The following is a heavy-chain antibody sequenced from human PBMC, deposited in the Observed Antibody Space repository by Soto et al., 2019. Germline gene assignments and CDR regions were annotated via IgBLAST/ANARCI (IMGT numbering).Heavy chain of an antibody. CDR3: ARMYSSGLGIDY. CDR2: IYPGDSDT. Sequence: GESLKISCNGSGYSFTIYCIALVLQMPGKGLEWMGIIYPGDSDTKYSPPFQGQVTISADKSISTAYLQWSSLKASDTAMYYCARMYSSGLGIDYWGRGTLVTVSS. D-gene: IGHD6-19*01. V-gene: IGHV5-51*01. CDR1: GYSFTIYC. J-gene: IGHJ4*02.